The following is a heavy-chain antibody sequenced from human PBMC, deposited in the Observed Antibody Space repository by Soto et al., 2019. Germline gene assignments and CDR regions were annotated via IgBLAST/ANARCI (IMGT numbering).Heavy chain of an antibody. D-gene: IGHD4-17*01. CDR3: ARLSTVTPQGGAFDI. V-gene: IGHV2-70*11. Sequence: LRLSCAVSGFTVSSKYMSWIRQPPGKALEWLARIDWDDDKYYSTSLKTRLTISKDTSKNQVVLTMTNMDPVDTATYYCARLSTVTPQGGAFDIWGVGTMVTVSS. J-gene: IGHJ3*02. CDR2: IDWDDDK. CDR1: GFTVSSKY.